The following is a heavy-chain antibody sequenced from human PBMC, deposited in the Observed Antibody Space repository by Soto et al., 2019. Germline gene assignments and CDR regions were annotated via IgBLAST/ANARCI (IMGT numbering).Heavy chain of an antibody. CDR2: INHSGST. D-gene: IGHD3-3*01. Sequence: KTSETLSLTCAVYGGSFSGYYWSWIRQPSGKGLEWIGEINHSGSTNYNPSLKSRVTISVDASKNQFSLKLSSVTAADTAVYYCARGGFVTIFGVVGSRVDYWGQGTLVTVSS. V-gene: IGHV4-34*01. J-gene: IGHJ4*02. CDR3: ARGGFVTIFGVVGSRVDY. CDR1: GGSFSGYY.